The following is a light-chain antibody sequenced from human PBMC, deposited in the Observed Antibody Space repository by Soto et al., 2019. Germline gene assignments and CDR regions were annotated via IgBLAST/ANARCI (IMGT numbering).Light chain of an antibody. V-gene: IGKV1-27*01. J-gene: IGKJ1*01. CDR3: QNFDSAPQT. Sequence: DIQMTQSPSSLSASVGDRVTLTCRASQGIRHYLAGYQQKTGKVPKLLINEASNMQSGVPSRFRGGGSGTDFTLTISSLQPEDVATYYCQNFDSAPQTFGQWTKVEIK. CDR1: QGIRHY. CDR2: EAS.